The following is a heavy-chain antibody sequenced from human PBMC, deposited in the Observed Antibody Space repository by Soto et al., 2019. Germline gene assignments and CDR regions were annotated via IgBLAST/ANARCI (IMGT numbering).Heavy chain of an antibody. CDR1: SGSISSSNW. CDR2: IYHSGST. D-gene: IGHD3-10*01. Sequence: QVQLQESGPGLVKPSGTLSLTCAVSSGSISSSNWWSWVRQPPGKGLEWIGEIYHSGSTDYNPSLKSRVTISVDKSKNQFSMKLSSVTAADTAVYYCARVFGVDSGSGSFDPWGQGTLVTVSS. V-gene: IGHV4-4*02. CDR3: ARVFGVDSGSGSFDP. J-gene: IGHJ5*02.